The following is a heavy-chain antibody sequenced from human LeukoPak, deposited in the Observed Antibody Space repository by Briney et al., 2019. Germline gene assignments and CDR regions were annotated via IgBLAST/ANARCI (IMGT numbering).Heavy chain of an antibody. CDR3: AKAVGASYYYAMNV. V-gene: IGHV3-23*01. J-gene: IGHJ6*02. Sequence: GGSLRLSCVASGFTFGSYAMTWVRQAPGKGLEWVSGVSGSSGTYYADSVKGRFTISTDISKSTLYLQMNSLRAEDTAAYYCAKAVGASYYYAMNVWGQGTSVTISS. CDR2: VSGSSGT. D-gene: IGHD1-26*01. CDR1: GFTFGSYA.